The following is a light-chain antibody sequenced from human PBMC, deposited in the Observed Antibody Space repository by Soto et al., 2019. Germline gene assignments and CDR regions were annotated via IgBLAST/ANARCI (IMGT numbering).Light chain of an antibody. V-gene: IGKV1-5*03. J-gene: IGKJ1*01. CDR1: QSISSW. CDR3: QQYSSDPTWT. Sequence: LQMTQSPSTLSASVGDRVTITCRASQSISSWLAWYQQKPGKGPKLLIYKASILESGVPSRFSGSGSGTEFTLTISSLQPDDFATYYCQQYSSDPTWTFGQGTKVEIK. CDR2: KAS.